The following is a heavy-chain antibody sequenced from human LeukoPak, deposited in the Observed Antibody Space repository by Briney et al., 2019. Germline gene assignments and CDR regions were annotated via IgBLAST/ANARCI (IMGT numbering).Heavy chain of an antibody. J-gene: IGHJ4*02. CDR2: IYYSGST. CDR1: GGSISSYY. CDR3: ARGAGATVFDY. D-gene: IGHD6-19*01. V-gene: IGHV4-59*01. Sequence: PSETLSLTCTVSGGSISSYYWSWIRQPPGKGLEWIGYIYYSGSTNYNPSLKSRVTISVDTSKNQFSLKLSSVTAADTAVYYCARGAGATVFDYWGQGTLVTVSS.